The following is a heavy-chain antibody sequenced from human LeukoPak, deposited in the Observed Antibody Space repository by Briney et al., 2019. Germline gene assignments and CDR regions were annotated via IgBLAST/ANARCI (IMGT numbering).Heavy chain of an antibody. CDR3: ARDPGTDYDFWSGYRGYYGMDV. V-gene: IGHV1-18*01. CDR1: GYTFTSYG. J-gene: IGHJ6*02. D-gene: IGHD3-3*01. CDR2: ISAYNGNT. Sequence: ASVKVSCKASGYTFTSYGISWVRQAPGQGLEWMGWISAYNGNTNYAQKLQGRVTMTTDTSTSTAYMELRSLRSDDTAVYHCARDPGTDYDFWSGYRGYYGMDVWGQGTTVTVSS.